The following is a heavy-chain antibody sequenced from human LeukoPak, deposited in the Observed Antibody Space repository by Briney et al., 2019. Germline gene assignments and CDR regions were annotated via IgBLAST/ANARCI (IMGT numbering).Heavy chain of an antibody. D-gene: IGHD3-22*01. CDR1: GYSISSGYY. CDR2: IYHSGST. Sequence: SETLSLTCTVSGYSISSGYYWGWIRQPPGKGLEWIGSIYHSGSTYYNPSLKSRVTISVDTSKNQFSLKLSSVTAADTAVYYCARGGITMIVVVITNAFDIWGQGTMVTVSS. J-gene: IGHJ3*02. CDR3: ARGGITMIVVVITNAFDI. V-gene: IGHV4-38-2*02.